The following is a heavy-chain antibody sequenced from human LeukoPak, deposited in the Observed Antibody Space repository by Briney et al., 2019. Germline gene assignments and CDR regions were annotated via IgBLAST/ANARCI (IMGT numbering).Heavy chain of an antibody. CDR3: ARTVVTLFDY. CDR2: ISSTGST. J-gene: IGHJ4*02. CDR1: GGSISSGGHY. V-gene: IGHV4-61*02. Sequence: SETLSLTCTVSGGSISSGGHYWSWIRQPAGKGLEYLGRISSTGSTNYNPSLRSRVTISADTSKNQFSLKLSSVTAADTAVYYCARTVVTLFDYWGQGTLVTVSS. D-gene: IGHD4-23*01.